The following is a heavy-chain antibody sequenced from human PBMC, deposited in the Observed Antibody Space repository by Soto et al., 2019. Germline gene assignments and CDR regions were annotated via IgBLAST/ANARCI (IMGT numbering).Heavy chain of an antibody. D-gene: IGHD3-10*01. CDR3: TREGSAPYYYYGMDA. J-gene: IGHJ6*02. Sequence: GASVKXSCKASGYTFTTYGISWVRQAPGEGLEWLGWINTHNGNTNYAQNLQGRVFMTADTSTNTAYMELRSLRSDDTAIYYCTREGSAPYYYYGMDAWGQGTTVTLSS. CDR1: GYTFTTYG. CDR2: INTHNGNT. V-gene: IGHV1-18*01.